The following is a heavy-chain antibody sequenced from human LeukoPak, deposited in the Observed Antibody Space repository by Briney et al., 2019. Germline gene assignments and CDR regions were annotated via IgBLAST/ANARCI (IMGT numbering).Heavy chain of an antibody. CDR2: IYYSGST. Sequence: LSETLSLTCTVSGGSISNYYWSWIRQPPGKGLEWIGYIYYSGSTNYNPSLKSRVTISVDTSKNQFSLKVSSVTAADTAVYYCARSDYYGSGPHAFDIWGQGTMVTVSS. D-gene: IGHD3-10*01. CDR1: GGSISNYY. V-gene: IGHV4-59*08. CDR3: ARSDYYGSGPHAFDI. J-gene: IGHJ3*02.